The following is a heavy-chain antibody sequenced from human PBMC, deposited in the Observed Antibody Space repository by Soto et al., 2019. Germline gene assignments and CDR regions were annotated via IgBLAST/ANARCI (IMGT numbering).Heavy chain of an antibody. Sequence: GGSLRLSCAASGFIFKMYWMNWVRQSPGKGLVWISRIYNDGTYSDYADSVRGRFTISRDNVNDTLYLQMNNLRAEDSGLYYCTRGPRPISTGTGAYWGQGTQVTVSS. J-gene: IGHJ4*02. CDR3: TRGPRPISTGTGAY. V-gene: IGHV3-74*01. CDR1: GFIFKMYW. CDR2: IYNDGTYS. D-gene: IGHD3-10*01.